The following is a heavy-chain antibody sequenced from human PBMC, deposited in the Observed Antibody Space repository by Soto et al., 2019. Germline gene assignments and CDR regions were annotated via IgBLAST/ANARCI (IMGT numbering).Heavy chain of an antibody. CDR1: GYIFTNYA. Sequence: QVQLVQSGAEVKTPGASVKLSCKASGYIFTNYAIHWVRQAPGQRLEWMGWINAGTGNTRYSQKFQGRITISTDASASTAYIDLNSLRSEDTAVYYCARDRTTSSTRQFDYWGQGFLVTVSS. V-gene: IGHV1-3*01. CDR3: ARDRTTSSTRQFDY. CDR2: INAGTGNT. J-gene: IGHJ4*02. D-gene: IGHD4-17*01.